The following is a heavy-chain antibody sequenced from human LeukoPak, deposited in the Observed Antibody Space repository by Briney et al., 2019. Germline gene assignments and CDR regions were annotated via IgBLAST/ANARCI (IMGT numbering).Heavy chain of an antibody. CDR3: ARVGPLLWFGESPGYYYYGMDV. J-gene: IGHJ6*04. CDR2: IKQDGSEK. CDR1: GFTFSSYW. V-gene: IGHV3-7*03. D-gene: IGHD3-10*01. Sequence: PGGSLGLSCAASGFTFSSYWMSWVRQAPGKGLEWVANIKQDGSEKYYVDSVKGRFTISRDNAKNSLYLQMNSLRAEDTAVYYCARVGPLLWFGESPGYYYYGMDVWGKGTTVTVSS.